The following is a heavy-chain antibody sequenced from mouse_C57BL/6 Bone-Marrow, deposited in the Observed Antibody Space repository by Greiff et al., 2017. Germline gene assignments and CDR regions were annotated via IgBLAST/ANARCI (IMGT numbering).Heavy chain of an antibody. CDR2: IDPSDSYT. V-gene: IGHV1-50*01. CDR1: GYTFTSYW. Sequence: QVQLQQPGAELVKPGASVKMSCKASGYTFTSYWITWVKQRPGQGLEWIGEIDPSDSYTNYNQKFKGKATLTVDTSSSTAYMQLSSLTSEDSAVYYCAREVLTTVVAPYFDVWGTGTTVTVSS. CDR3: AREVLTTVVAPYFDV. D-gene: IGHD1-1*01. J-gene: IGHJ1*03.